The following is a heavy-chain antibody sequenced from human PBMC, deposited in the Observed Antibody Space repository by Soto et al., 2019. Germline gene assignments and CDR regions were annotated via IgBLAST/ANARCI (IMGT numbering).Heavy chain of an antibody. CDR2: IKFDGSST. CDR1: GFTFSSYW. V-gene: IGHV3-74*01. D-gene: IGHD5-18*01. J-gene: IGHJ6*02. Sequence: PGGSLRLSCVASGFTFSSYWMHWVRQAPRKGLVWVSRIKFDGSSTSYADSVKGRFTISRDNAKNTVYLQMNSLGGEDTGVYYCARGIRNYYGVDVWGQGTTVTVSS. CDR3: ARGIRNYYGVDV.